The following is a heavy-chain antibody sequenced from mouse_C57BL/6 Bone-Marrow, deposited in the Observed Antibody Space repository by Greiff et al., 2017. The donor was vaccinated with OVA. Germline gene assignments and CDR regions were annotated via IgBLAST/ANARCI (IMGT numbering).Heavy chain of an antibody. Sequence: EVQGVESGEGLVKPGGSLKLSCAASGFTFSSYAMSWVRQTPEKRLEWVAYISSGGDYIYYADTVKGRFTISRDNARNTLYLQMSSLKSEDTAMYYCTRDQITTVVAKGFAYWGQGTLVTVSA. CDR3: TRDQITTVVAKGFAY. CDR1: GFTFSSYA. V-gene: IGHV5-9-1*02. J-gene: IGHJ3*01. D-gene: IGHD1-1*01. CDR2: ISSGGDYI.